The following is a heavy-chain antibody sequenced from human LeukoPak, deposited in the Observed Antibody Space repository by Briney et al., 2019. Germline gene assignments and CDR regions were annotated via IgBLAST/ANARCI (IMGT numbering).Heavy chain of an antibody. CDR1: GFTFSSYEM. CDR3: ARVGWLRYFDY. D-gene: IGHD5-12*01. J-gene: IGHJ4*02. Sequence: GSLRLSCAASGFTFSSYEMNWVRQPPGKGREWIGEIYHSGSTNYNPSLKSRVTISVDKSKNQFSLKLSSVTAADTAVYYCARVGWLRYFDYWGQGTLVTVSS. V-gene: IGHV4-4*02. CDR2: IYHSGST.